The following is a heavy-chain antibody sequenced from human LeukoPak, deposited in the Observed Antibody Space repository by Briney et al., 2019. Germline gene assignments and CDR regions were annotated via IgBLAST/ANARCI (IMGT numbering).Heavy chain of an antibody. CDR1: GGSFSGYY. CDR2: INHSGST. J-gene: IGHJ5*02. D-gene: IGHD3-22*01. Sequence: SETLSLTCAVYGGSFSGYYWSWIRQPPGKGLEWIGEINHSGSTNYNPSLKSRVTISVDTSKNQFSLKLSSVTAADTAVYYCARRGRRTLYYDSSGHGGWFDPWGQGTLVTVSS. V-gene: IGHV4-34*01. CDR3: ARRGRRTLYYDSSGHGGWFDP.